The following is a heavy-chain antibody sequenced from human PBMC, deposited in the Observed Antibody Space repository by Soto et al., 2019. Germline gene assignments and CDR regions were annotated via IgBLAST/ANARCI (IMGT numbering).Heavy chain of an antibody. CDR3: ARLRGGCPADF. D-gene: IGHD3-16*01. CDR2: IYYRGNT. V-gene: IGHV4-39*01. CDR1: GGSISNNNYH. J-gene: IGHJ4*02. Sequence: SETLSLTCSVSGGSISNNNYHWGWIRQPPGKGLEWMGSIYYRGNTYYNPSLRSRITISVDTSRNQFSLALSSVTAADTAVYFCARLRGGCPADFWGQGTLVTVSS.